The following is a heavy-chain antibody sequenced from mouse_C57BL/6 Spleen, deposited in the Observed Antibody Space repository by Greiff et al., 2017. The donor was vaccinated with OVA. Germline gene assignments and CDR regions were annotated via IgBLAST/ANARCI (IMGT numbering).Heavy chain of an antibody. D-gene: IGHD4-1*01. V-gene: IGHV1-72*01. J-gene: IGHJ2*01. CDR3: ARNWDARGGY. CDR2: IDPNSGGT. Sequence: QFPLQPPWSALFPPGSSVKLSCKASGYTFTSYWMHWVKQRPGRGLEWIGRIDPNSGGTKYNEKFKSKATLTVDKPSSTAYMQLSSLTSEDSAVYYCARNWDARGGYWGQGTTLTVSS. CDR1: GYTFTSYW.